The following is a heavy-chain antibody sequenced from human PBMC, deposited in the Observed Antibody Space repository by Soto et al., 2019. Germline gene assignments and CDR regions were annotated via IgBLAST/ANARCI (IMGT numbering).Heavy chain of an antibody. CDR1: GFTVNGNY. CDR2: IYGGNST. Sequence: EEQLVESGGGLIRPGGSLRLSCAASGFTVNGNYMTWVRQAPGKGLEWVSVIYGGNSTSYADSVKGRFTISRDNSKNTVYLQMNSLRAEGTAVYYCARKTTALRGGYWGQGTLVTVSS. D-gene: IGHD4-17*01. V-gene: IGHV3-53*01. CDR3: ARKTTALRGGY. J-gene: IGHJ4*02.